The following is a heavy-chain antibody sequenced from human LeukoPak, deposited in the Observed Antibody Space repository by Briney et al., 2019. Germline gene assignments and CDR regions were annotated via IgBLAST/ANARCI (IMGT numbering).Heavy chain of an antibody. V-gene: IGHV4-4*07. CDR2: IYTSGST. Sequence: PSETLSLTCTVSGGSISSYYWSWIRQPAGKGLEWIGRIYTSGSTNYNPSLKSRVTISVDKSKNQFSLKLSSVTAADTAVYYCASGQTTWGRDYGSGYDAFDIWGQGTMVTVSS. D-gene: IGHD3-10*01. CDR3: ASGQTTWGRDYGSGYDAFDI. CDR1: GGSISSYY. J-gene: IGHJ3*02.